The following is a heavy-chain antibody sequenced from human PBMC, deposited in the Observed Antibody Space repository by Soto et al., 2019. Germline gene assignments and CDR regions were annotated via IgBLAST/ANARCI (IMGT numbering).Heavy chain of an antibody. CDR1: GYTFTSYD. CDR2: MNPNSGNT. V-gene: IGHV1-8*01. CDR3: ARARDLGYSSGWYH. Sequence: ASVKVSCKASGYTFTSYDINWVRQATGQGREWMGWMNPNSGNTGYAQKFQGRVTMTRNTSISTAYMELSSLRSEDTAVYYCARARDLGYSSGWYHWGQGTLVTVSS. D-gene: IGHD6-19*01. J-gene: IGHJ4*02.